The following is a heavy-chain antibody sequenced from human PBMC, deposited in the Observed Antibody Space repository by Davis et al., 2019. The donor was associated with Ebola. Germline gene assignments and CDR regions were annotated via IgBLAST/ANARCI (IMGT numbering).Heavy chain of an antibody. D-gene: IGHD1-7*01. Sequence: GESLKISCKGSGYNFNTYWIGWVRQMPGKGLEWMGIISPGDSDIRYSPSFQGQVTISADKSISTAYLQWSSLKASDTAMYYCARSSWNYGSHFDYWGQGTLVTVSS. J-gene: IGHJ4*02. CDR2: ISPGDSDI. V-gene: IGHV5-51*01. CDR1: GYNFNTYW. CDR3: ARSSWNYGSHFDY.